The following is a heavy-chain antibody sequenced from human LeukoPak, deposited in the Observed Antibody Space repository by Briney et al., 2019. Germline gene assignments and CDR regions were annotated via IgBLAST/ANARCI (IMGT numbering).Heavy chain of an antibody. Sequence: SETLSLTCTVSGGSISSSIYFWGWIRQPPGKGLEWIGSIHYSGSTYHDPSLKSRVTVSLDTSKNQFSLKLSSVTAADTAVYYCARGGGLYTGNAFDVWGRGTMVTVSS. J-gene: IGHJ3*01. CDR2: IHYSGST. V-gene: IGHV4-39*01. CDR3: ARGGGLYTGNAFDV. CDR1: GGSISSSIYF. D-gene: IGHD2-15*01.